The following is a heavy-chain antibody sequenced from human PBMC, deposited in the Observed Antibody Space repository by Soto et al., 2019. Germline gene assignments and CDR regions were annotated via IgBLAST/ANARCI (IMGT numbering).Heavy chain of an antibody. J-gene: IGHJ6*02. CDR1: GYSFTHKW. V-gene: IGHV5-51*01. CDR3: SRLGHYCTSHSCYTGYFFSGLDV. Sequence: PGESLKISCKASGYSFTHKWIAWVRQTPGKGLEWLGVIYPLDSYTKYSPSFEGQVTMSVEKSAKTASLLLNSLKASDPAIYFCSRLGHYCTSHSCYTGYFFSGLDVWGQGTPLTVSS. CDR2: IYPLDSYT. D-gene: IGHD2-2*02.